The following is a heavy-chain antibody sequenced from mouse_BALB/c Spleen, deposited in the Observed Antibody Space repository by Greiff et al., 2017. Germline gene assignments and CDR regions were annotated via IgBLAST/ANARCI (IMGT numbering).Heavy chain of an antibody. CDR2: IYPYNGGT. CDR1: GYTFTDYN. Sequence: VQLQQSGPELVKPGASVKISCKASGYTFTDYNMHWVKQSHGKSLEWIGDIYPYNGGTGYNQKFKSKATLTVDNSSSTAYMELRSLTSEDSAVYYCAGGYPAWFAYWGQGTLVTVSA. CDR3: AGGYPAWFAY. D-gene: IGHD2-2*01. V-gene: IGHV1S29*02. J-gene: IGHJ3*01.